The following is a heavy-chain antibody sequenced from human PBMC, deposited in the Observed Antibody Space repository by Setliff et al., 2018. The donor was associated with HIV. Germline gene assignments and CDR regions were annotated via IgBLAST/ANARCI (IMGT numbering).Heavy chain of an antibody. CDR3: ARVQMAYAAFDV. J-gene: IGHJ3*01. D-gene: IGHD4-17*01. V-gene: IGHV4-61*01. CDR2: IYFTGSS. Sequence: PSETLSLTCTVSGGSMSSGSYFWSWIRQPPGKGLEWIGSIYFTGSSDNNPSLKSRVTLSVGTSKHQFSLKLSSVTAADTAVYYCARVQMAYAAFDVWGQGTMVTVSS. CDR1: GGSMSSGSYF.